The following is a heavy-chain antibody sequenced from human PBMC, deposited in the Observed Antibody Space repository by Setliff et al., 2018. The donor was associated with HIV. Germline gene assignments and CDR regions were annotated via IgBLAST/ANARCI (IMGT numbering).Heavy chain of an antibody. J-gene: IGHJ4*02. Sequence: GESLKISCAVSEFTFSNAWMSWVRQAPGKGLEWVSYISSSASTTYYADSVKGRVTISRDNAENSVYLQMNKLRAEDTAIYYCARVSSQYTTYTSGWYWGYYFDSWGQGTLVTVSS. CDR2: ISSSASTT. CDR1: EFTFSNAW. CDR3: ARVSSQYTTYTSGWYWGYYFDS. D-gene: IGHD6-19*01. V-gene: IGHV3-11*04.